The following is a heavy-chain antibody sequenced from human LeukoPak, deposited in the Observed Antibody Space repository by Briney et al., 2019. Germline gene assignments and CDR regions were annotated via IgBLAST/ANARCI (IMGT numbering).Heavy chain of an antibody. J-gene: IGHJ4*02. V-gene: IGHV4-4*02. CDR2: IYHSGST. CDR1: GGSISSNNW. CDR3: ASNGYYSQDY. D-gene: IGHD2-15*01. Sequence: SETLSLTCTVSGGSISSNNWWSWVRQPPGKELEWTVEIYHSGSTNYNPSVKSRVTISVDKSKNQFSLKLSSVTAADTAVYYCASNGYYSQDYWGQGTPVTVSS.